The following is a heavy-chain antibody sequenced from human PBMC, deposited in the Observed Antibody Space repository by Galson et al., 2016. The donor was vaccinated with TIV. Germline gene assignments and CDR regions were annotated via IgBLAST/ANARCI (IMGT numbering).Heavy chain of an antibody. V-gene: IGHV1-2*02. CDR2: INPNGDDT. CDR1: GYPFTAYY. D-gene: IGHD5-18*01. J-gene: IGHJ6*02. CDR3: ARGFNYGFDFYYGMDV. Sequence: SVKVSCKASGYPFTAYYIHWVRQAPGQGPEWMGWINPNGDDTNYAQRFQGRVSMTRATSISTAYMELSRMRSDDTAVFFCARGFNYGFDFYYGMDVWGQGTTVTVSS.